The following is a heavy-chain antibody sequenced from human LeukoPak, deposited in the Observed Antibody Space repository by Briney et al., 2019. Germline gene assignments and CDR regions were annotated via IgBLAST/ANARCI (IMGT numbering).Heavy chain of an antibody. Sequence: PGGSLRLSCAASGFTFSSFAMIWFRQAPGKGLEWVGHIRSKADGGTPDYIAPVKGRFTISRDDSKDTLYLQMNSLNTEDTAMYYCTTRSPARYCSDGACYSSADYWGQGTLVTVSS. D-gene: IGHD2-15*01. CDR2: IRSKADGGTP. CDR3: TTRSPARYCSDGACYSSADY. J-gene: IGHJ4*02. V-gene: IGHV3-15*01. CDR1: GFTFSSFA.